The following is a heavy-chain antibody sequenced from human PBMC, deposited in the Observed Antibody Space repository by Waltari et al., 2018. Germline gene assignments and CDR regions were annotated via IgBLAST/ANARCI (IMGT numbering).Heavy chain of an antibody. J-gene: IGHJ5*02. Sequence: QVQLQESGPGLVKPSENLSLTCTVSGGSISSYYWSWIRQPPGKGLEWIGYIYYSGSTNYNPSLKSRVTISVDTSKNQFSLKLSSVTAADTAVYYCARLLTVAATTTTKSNWFDPWGQGTLVTVSS. D-gene: IGHD2-15*01. CDR2: IYYSGST. V-gene: IGHV4-59*01. CDR1: GGSISSYY. CDR3: ARLLTVAATTTTKSNWFDP.